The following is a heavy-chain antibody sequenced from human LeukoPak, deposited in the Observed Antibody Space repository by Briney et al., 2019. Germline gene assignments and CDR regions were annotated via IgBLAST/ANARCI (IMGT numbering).Heavy chain of an antibody. V-gene: IGHV3-9*01. J-gene: IGHJ6*02. CDR1: GFTFDDYA. CDR3: AKDSGIYYYYGMDV. CDR2: ISWNSGSI. Sequence: PGGSLRLPCAASGFTFDDYAMHWVRQAPGKGLEWVSGISWNSGSIGYADSVKGRFTISRDNAKNSLYLQMNSLRAEDTALYYCAKDSGIYYYYGMDVWGQGTTVTVSS. D-gene: IGHD1-14*01.